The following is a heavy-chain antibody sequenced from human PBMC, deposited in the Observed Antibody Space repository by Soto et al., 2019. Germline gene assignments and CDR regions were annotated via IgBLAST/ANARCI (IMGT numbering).Heavy chain of an antibody. CDR3: AKDGYGDRPYYFDY. Sequence: EVQLLESGGGLVQPGGSLRLSCAASGFTFSTYALNWVRQAPGKGLEWVSAIGGRGGSTYFADSVKGRFSISRDSSKNTLYLQMNSLRAEATAVYYCAKDGYGDRPYYFDYWGQGTLVTVSS. D-gene: IGHD4-17*01. J-gene: IGHJ4*02. CDR1: GFTFSTYA. V-gene: IGHV3-23*01. CDR2: IGGRGGST.